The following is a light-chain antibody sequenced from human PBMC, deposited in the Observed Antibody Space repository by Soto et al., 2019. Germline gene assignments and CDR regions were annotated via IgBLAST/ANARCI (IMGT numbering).Light chain of an antibody. CDR1: QSVSSN. J-gene: IGKJ1*01. CDR3: QQYGSSPPWT. CDR2: GAS. Sequence: EILMTQSPATLSVSPGERATLSCRASQSVSSNLAWYQQRPGQAPRLLIYGASTRATGIPARFSGSGSGTEFTLTISSLQSEDFAVYYCQQYGSSPPWTFGQGTEVEIK. V-gene: IGKV3-15*01.